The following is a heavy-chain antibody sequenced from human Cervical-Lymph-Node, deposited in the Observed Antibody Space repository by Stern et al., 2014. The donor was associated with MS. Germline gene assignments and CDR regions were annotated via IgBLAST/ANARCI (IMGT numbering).Heavy chain of an antibody. J-gene: IGHJ4*02. D-gene: IGHD6-13*01. CDR1: GFTFSSYS. V-gene: IGHV3-21*01. CDR2: ISSSSSYI. Sequence: EVQLVESGGGLVKPGGSLRLSCAASGFTFSSYSMNWVRQAPGKGLEWVSSISSSSSYIYYAESVKGRFTISRDNAKNSLYLQMNSLRAEDTAVYYCARDSSSWYSADYWGQGTLVTVSS. CDR3: ARDSSSWYSADY.